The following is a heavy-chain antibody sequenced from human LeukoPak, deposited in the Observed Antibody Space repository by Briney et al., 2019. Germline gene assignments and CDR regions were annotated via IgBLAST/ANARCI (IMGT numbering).Heavy chain of an antibody. CDR2: IYYSGST. J-gene: IGHJ6*03. V-gene: IGHV4-39*01. CDR1: GGSISSSSYY. D-gene: IGHD3-22*01. CDR3: TRGSIAYYYMDV. Sequence: SETLSLTCTVSGGSISSSSYYWGWIRQPPGKGLEWIGSIYYSGSTYYNPSLKSRVTISVDTSKNQFSLKLSSVTATDTAVYYCTRGSIAYYYMDVWGKGTTVTISS.